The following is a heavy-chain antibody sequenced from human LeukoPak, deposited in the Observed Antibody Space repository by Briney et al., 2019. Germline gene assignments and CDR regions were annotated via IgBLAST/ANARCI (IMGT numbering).Heavy chain of an antibody. V-gene: IGHV1-2*02. J-gene: IGHJ4*02. Sequence: ASVKVSCKASGYTFTGYYMHWVRQAPGQGLEWMGWINPNSGGTNYAQKFQGRVTMTRDTSISTAYMELSRLRSDDTAVYYCARVGYGSGSYLADYWGQGTLVTVSS. CDR2: INPNSGGT. CDR1: GYTFTGYY. CDR3: ARVGYGSGSYLADY. D-gene: IGHD3-10*01.